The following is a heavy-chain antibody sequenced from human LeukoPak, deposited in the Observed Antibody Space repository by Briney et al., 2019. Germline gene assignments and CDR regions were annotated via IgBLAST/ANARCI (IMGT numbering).Heavy chain of an antibody. CDR1: GFTVITND. D-gene: IGHD1-14*01. CDR3: ARGVEPLAANTLAY. V-gene: IGHV3-53*01. J-gene: IGHJ4*02. CDR2: LYSDGNT. Sequence: GGSLRLSCAASGFTVITNDMTWVRQAPGKGLEWVSVLYSDGNTKYADSVQGRFTISKDNSKNTLYLEMNSLSPDDTAVYYCARGVEPLAANTLAYWGQGTLVTVSS.